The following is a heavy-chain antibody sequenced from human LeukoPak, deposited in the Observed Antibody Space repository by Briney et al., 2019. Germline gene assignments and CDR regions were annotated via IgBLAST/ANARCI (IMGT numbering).Heavy chain of an antibody. D-gene: IGHD6-19*01. CDR1: GYSISSGYY. J-gene: IGHJ5*02. CDR2: IYHSGSA. V-gene: IGHV4-38-2*02. Sequence: PSETLSLTCTVSGYSISSGYYWGWIRQPPGKGLEWIGSIYHSGSAYYNPSLKSRVTTSVDTSKNQFSLKLSSVTAADTAVYYCARGSVAVAGSGFDPWGQGTLVTVSS. CDR3: ARGSVAVAGSGFDP.